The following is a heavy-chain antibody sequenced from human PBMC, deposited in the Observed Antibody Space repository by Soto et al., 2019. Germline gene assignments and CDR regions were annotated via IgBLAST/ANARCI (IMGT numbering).Heavy chain of an antibody. CDR1: GGSISSVDYY. V-gene: IGHV4-30-4*01. Sequence: QVQLQESGPGLVKPSQTLSLTCTVSGGSISSVDYYWSWIRQPPGKGLECIGYIYYSGSTYYNPYLKSRVTISVDTSKNQFSLKLSSVTAADTAVYYCARAVRGSYYDYWGQGTLVTVSS. CDR3: ARAVRGSYYDY. J-gene: IGHJ4*02. D-gene: IGHD1-26*01. CDR2: IYYSGST.